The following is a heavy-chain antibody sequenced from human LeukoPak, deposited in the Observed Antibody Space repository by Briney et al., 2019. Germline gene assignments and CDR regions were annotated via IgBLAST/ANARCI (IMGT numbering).Heavy chain of an antibody. Sequence: SQTLSLTCTVSGGSISSGDYYWSWIRQPPGKGLEWIGYIYYSGSTYYNPSLKSRVTISVDTSKNQFSLKLSSVTAADTAVCYCARGTEDYGGNSEWYFDYWGQGTLVTVSS. CDR3: ARGTEDYGGNSEWYFDY. D-gene: IGHD4-23*01. CDR1: GGSISSGDYY. CDR2: IYYSGST. J-gene: IGHJ4*02. V-gene: IGHV4-30-4*01.